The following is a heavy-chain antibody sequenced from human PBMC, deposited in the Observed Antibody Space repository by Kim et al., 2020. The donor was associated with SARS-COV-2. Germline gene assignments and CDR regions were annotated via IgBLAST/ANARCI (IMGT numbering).Heavy chain of an antibody. CDR3: ARTQQLVDY. D-gene: IGHD6-13*01. Sequence: GFNNYTPSLMTRVTISVDTSKNQFSLTLSSVTAADTAVYYCARTQQLVDYWGQGTLVTVSS. V-gene: IGHV4-34*01. CDR2: GFN. J-gene: IGHJ4*02.